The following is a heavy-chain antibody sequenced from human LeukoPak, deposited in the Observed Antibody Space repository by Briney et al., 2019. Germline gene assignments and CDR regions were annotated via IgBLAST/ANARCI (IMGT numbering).Heavy chain of an antibody. V-gene: IGHV1-24*01. D-gene: IGHD2-2*01. CDR3: ARGRGYCSSTSCQIYYYYYYMDV. J-gene: IGHJ6*03. Sequence: ASVKVSCKVSGYTLTELSVHWVRQAPGKGLEWMGGFDPEEGEKIYAQKFQGRVTTTEDTSTDTAYMELSSLTSEDTAVYYCARGRGYCSSTSCQIYYYYYYMDVWGKGTTVTVSS. CDR2: FDPEEGEK. CDR1: GYTLTELS.